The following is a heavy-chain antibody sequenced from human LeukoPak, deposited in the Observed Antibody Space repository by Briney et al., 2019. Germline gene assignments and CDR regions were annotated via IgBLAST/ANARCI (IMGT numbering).Heavy chain of an antibody. V-gene: IGHV4-61*02. J-gene: IGHJ4*02. CDR1: GGSISSGSYY. Sequence: PSETLSLTCTVSGGSISSGSYYWSWIRQPAGKGLEWIGRIYTSGSTNYNPSLKSRVTISVDSSKNQFSLKLSSVTAADTAVYYCARGFGVVLDYWGQGTLVTVSS. CDR3: ARGFGVVLDY. D-gene: IGHD3-3*01. CDR2: IYTSGST.